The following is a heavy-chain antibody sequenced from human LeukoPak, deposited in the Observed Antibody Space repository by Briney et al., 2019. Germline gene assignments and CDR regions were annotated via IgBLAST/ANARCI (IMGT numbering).Heavy chain of an antibody. CDR2: INTDGRIT. CDR3: TRDGGSFCDFDY. Sequence: GGSLRLSCVASGFSFRNFAIHWVRPAPGKGLEYVSVINTDGRITYYAVSLKGRFTISRDNSKNTVYLQMGSLRGEDMAVYYCTRDGGSFCDFDYWGQGALVTVSS. V-gene: IGHV3-64*02. D-gene: IGHD2-15*01. CDR1: GFSFRNFA. J-gene: IGHJ4*02.